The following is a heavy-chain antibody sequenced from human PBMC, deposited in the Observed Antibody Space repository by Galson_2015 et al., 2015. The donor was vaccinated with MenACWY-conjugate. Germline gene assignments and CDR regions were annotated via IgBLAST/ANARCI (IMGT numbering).Heavy chain of an antibody. CDR3: AREGRHVGSYSDLDY. V-gene: IGHV3-53*01. Sequence: SLRLSCAASGFSVSINFMTWVRQAPGKGLEWVSVIYSDALGATTHYSDSVKGRFTSSRDNSKNTLYLQMNSLRVEDTAVYYCAREGRHVGSYSDLDYWGQGTLVTVSS. CDR2: IYSDALGATT. J-gene: IGHJ4*02. CDR1: GFSVSINF. D-gene: IGHD1-26*01.